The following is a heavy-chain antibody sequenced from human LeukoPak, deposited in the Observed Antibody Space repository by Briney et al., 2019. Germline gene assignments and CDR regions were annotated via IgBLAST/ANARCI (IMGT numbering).Heavy chain of an antibody. CDR3: ARSYCSSTSCYGPTFDY. Sequence: ASVKVSCKASGYTFTSYGISWVRQAPGQGLEWMGWISAYNGNTNYAQKLQGRVTMTTDTSTGTAYMELRSLRSDDTAVYYCARSYCSSTSCYGPTFDYWGQGTLVTVSS. V-gene: IGHV1-18*01. J-gene: IGHJ4*02. CDR1: GYTFTSYG. CDR2: ISAYNGNT. D-gene: IGHD2-2*01.